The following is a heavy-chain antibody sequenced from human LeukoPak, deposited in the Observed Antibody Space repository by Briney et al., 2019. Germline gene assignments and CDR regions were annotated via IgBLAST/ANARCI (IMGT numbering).Heavy chain of an antibody. CDR1: GFTFGNSW. CDR3: ARGQEDCTGTTCYRAFDV. D-gene: IGHD2-2*01. J-gene: IGHJ3*01. Sequence: PGGSLRLSCAASGFTFGNSWINWVRQAPGKGLVWVSRVHSDGTITNYADSVKGRFSISRDSAKNTLYLQMSSLRSEDTAVYYCARGQEDCTGTTCYRAFDVWGQGTMVTVS. V-gene: IGHV3-74*01. CDR2: VHSDGTIT.